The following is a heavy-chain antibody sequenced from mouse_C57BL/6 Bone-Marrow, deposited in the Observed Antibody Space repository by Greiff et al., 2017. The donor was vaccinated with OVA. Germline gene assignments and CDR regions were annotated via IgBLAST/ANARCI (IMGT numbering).Heavy chain of an antibody. CDR3: AREDGYYSFAY. CDR1: GYSITSGYY. Sequence: ESGPGLVKPSQSLSLTCSVTGYSITSGYYWNWIRQFPGNKLEWMGYISYDGSNNYNPSLKNRISITRDTSKNQFFLKLNSVTTEDTATYYCAREDGYYSFAYWGQGTLVTVSA. CDR2: ISYDGSN. D-gene: IGHD2-3*01. J-gene: IGHJ3*01. V-gene: IGHV3-6*01.